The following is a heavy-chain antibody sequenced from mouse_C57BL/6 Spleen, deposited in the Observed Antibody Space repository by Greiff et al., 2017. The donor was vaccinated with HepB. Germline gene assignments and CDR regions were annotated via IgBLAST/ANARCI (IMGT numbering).Heavy chain of an antibody. CDR2: INPSSGYT. CDR3: ARGYGSSYWYFDV. D-gene: IGHD1-1*01. V-gene: IGHV1-4*01. CDR1: GYTFTSYT. J-gene: IGHJ1*03. Sequence: VQLQESGAELARPGASVKMSCKASGYTFTSYTMHWVKQRPGQGLEWIGYINPSSGYTKYNQKFKDKATLNADKSSSTAYMQLSSLTSEDSAVYYCARGYGSSYWYFDVWGTGTTVTVSS.